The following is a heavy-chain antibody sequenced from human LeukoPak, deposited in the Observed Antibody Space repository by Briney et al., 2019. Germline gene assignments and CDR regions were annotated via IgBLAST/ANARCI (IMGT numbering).Heavy chain of an antibody. CDR1: VFPYSSYA. CDR3: AKFSGTIETIDY. Sequence: GGSLRLSCAASVFPYSSYAMHWVRQAPGKGLEWVAFIRYDGGNKYYADSVKGRFTISRDNSKNTLYLQMNSLRAEDTAVYYCAKFSGTIETIDYWGQGTLVTVSS. CDR2: IRYDGGNK. V-gene: IGHV3-30*02. D-gene: IGHD1-1*01. J-gene: IGHJ4*02.